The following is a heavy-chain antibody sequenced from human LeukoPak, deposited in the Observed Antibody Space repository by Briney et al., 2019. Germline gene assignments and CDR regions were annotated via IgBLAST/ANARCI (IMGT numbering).Heavy chain of an antibody. J-gene: IGHJ6*03. CDR3: ARGRDGYNYVRDYYYYYMDV. CDR1: GYTFTSYY. V-gene: IGHV1-46*01. D-gene: IGHD5-24*01. Sequence: ASVKVSCQASGYTFTSYYMHWVRQAPGQGLEWMGIINPSGGSTSYAQKFQGRVTMTTDTSTSTAYMELRSLRSDDTAVYYCARGRDGYNYVRDYYYYYMDVWGKGTTVTVSS. CDR2: INPSGGST.